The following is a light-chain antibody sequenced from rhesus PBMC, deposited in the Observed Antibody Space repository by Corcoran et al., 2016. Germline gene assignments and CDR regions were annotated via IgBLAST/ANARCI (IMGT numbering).Light chain of an antibody. J-gene: IGKJ2*01. V-gene: IGKV1-25*01. Sequence: DIQLTQSPSSVSASVGDRVTITCRASQGISNYLAWYQQKPGKPPNLLIYYATTLQLGVPSRFSGSGSGTEFSLTISSLQPEDFATYYCQQYKSSPPFSFGQGTKVEIK. CDR1: QGISNY. CDR3: QQYKSSPPFS. CDR2: YAT.